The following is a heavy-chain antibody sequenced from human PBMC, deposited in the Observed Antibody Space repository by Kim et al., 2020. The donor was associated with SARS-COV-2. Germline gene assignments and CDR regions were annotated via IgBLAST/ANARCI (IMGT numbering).Heavy chain of an antibody. D-gene: IGHD2-2*02. CDR1: GGSFSDYN. Sequence: SETLSLTCAVYGGSFSDYNWSWIRQPPGKGLEWIGEINHGGSVSHSPSLKSRVTISIDTSKSQFSLRLKSLTAADPAVYYCARGRAGVVPAPVLGLGPYYDYYAMDVWGQGTAVAVSS. V-gene: IGHV4-34*01. CDR3: ARGRAGVVPAPVLGLGPYYDYYAMDV. CDR2: INHGGSV. J-gene: IGHJ6*02.